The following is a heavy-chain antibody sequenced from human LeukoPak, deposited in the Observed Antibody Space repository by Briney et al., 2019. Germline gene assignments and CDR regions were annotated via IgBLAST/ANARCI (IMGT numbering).Heavy chain of an antibody. CDR3: ARDHGSGWTWAYDY. CDR2: IYTSGST. J-gene: IGHJ4*02. V-gene: IGHV4-4*07. D-gene: IGHD6-19*01. Sequence: SETLSLACAVYGGSFSGYYWSWIRQPAGKGLEWIGRIYTSGSTNYNPSLKSRVTISVDTSKSQFSLKLSSVTAADTAVYYCARDHGSGWTWAYDYWGQGTLVTVSS. CDR1: GGSFSGYY.